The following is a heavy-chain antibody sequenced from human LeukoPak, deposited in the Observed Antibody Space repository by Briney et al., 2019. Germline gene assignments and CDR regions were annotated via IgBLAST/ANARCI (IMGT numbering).Heavy chain of an antibody. CDR2: INAGNGNT. CDR1: GYTFTSYA. V-gene: IGHV1-3*01. J-gene: IGHJ6*02. Sequence: ASVKVSCKASGYTFTSYAMHWVRQAPGQRLEWMGWINAGNGNTKYSQKFQGRVTITRDTSASTAYMELSSLRSEDTAVYYCARGGTGEYYYYGMDVWGQGTTVTVSS. D-gene: IGHD1-1*01. CDR3: ARGGTGEYYYYGMDV.